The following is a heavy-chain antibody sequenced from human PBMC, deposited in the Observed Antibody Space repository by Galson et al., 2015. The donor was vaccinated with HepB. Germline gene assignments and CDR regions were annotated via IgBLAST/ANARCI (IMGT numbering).Heavy chain of an antibody. CDR3: ATSRGYSYGPSGMDV. CDR1: GYSFTSYW. J-gene: IGHJ6*02. Sequence: QSGAEVKKPGESLKISCKGSGYSFTSYWIGWVRQMPGKGLEWMGIIYPGDSDTRYSLSFQGQVTISADKSISTAYLQWSSLKASDTAMYYCATSRGYSYGPSGMDVWGQGTTVTVSS. CDR2: IYPGDSDT. D-gene: IGHD5-18*01. V-gene: IGHV5-51*01.